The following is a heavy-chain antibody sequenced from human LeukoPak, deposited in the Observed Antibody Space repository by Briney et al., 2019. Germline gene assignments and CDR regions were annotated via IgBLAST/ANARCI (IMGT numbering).Heavy chain of an antibody. Sequence: SETLSLTCTVSGGAISNYYWSWIRRPPGKGLEWIGYIYYSGSTSYNPSLKSRVTISVDTSKNQFSLKLSSVTAADTAVYYCARDNIVRSSGWYNWFDPWGQGTLVTVSS. V-gene: IGHV4-59*01. J-gene: IGHJ5*02. CDR2: IYYSGST. CDR1: GGAISNYY. D-gene: IGHD6-19*01. CDR3: ARDNIVRSSGWYNWFDP.